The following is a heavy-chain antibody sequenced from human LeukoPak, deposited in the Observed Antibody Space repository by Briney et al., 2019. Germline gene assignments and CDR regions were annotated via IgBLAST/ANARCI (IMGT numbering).Heavy chain of an antibody. CDR1: GYTFTGYY. CDR2: INPNSGGT. V-gene: IGHV1-2*02. J-gene: IGHJ4*02. Sequence: ASVKVSCTASGYTFTGYYMNWVRQAPGQGLEWMGWINPNSGGTNYAQKFQGRVTMTRDTSISTAYMELSRLRSDDTAVYYCARDYDYVWGSYRYPAPFDYWGQGTLVTVSS. CDR3: ARDYDYVWGSYRYPAPFDY. D-gene: IGHD3-16*02.